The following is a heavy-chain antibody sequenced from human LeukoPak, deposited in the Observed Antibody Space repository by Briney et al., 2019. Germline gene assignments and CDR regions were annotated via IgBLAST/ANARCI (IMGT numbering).Heavy chain of an antibody. CDR1: GFTFSSYA. D-gene: IGHD3-22*01. Sequence: GGSLRLSCAASGFTFSSYAMCWVRQAPGKGLEWVSAISGSGGSTYYADSVKGRFTISRDNSKNTLYLQMNSLRAEDTAVYYCAKEPYYYDSSGYYYFPCYFDYWGQGTLVTVSS. J-gene: IGHJ4*02. V-gene: IGHV3-23*01. CDR3: AKEPYYYDSSGYYYFPCYFDY. CDR2: ISGSGGST.